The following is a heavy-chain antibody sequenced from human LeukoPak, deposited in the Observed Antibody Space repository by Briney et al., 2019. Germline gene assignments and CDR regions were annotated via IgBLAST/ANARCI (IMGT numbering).Heavy chain of an antibody. D-gene: IGHD3-22*01. CDR3: ARISGYYLFDY. CDR2: ISSSGSTI. CDR1: GFTFSSYE. J-gene: IGHJ4*02. V-gene: IGHV3-48*03. Sequence: GGSLRLSCAASGFTFSSYEMNWVRQAPGKGLEWVSYISSSGSTIYYADSVKGRFTISRDNAKNLLYLQMNSLRAEDTAVYYCARISGYYLFDYWGQGTLVTVSS.